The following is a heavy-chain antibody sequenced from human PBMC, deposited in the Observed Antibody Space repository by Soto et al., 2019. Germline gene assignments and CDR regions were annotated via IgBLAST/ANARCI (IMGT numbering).Heavy chain of an antibody. CDR1: GYSISTGFH. V-gene: IGHV4-38-2*02. CDR2: IYHSGST. D-gene: IGHD2-2*01. J-gene: IGHJ4*02. CDR3: ARDWGTGFYQLDS. Sequence: SETLSLTCAVSGYSISTGFHWAWIRQPPGKGLEWIGSIYHSGSTYYNLSLKSRVTISSDASKNQISLKLSSVTAADTALYYWARDWGTGFYQLDSWGQGTLVTVSS.